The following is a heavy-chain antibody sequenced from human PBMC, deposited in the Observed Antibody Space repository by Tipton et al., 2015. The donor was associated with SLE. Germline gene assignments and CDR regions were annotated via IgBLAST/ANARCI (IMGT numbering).Heavy chain of an antibody. CDR2: INPSGGST. CDR3: ARGSGSYGDY. CDR1: GYTFTSHY. J-gene: IGHJ4*02. D-gene: IGHD1-26*01. V-gene: IGHV1-46*01. Sequence: QLVQSGAEVREPGASVKLSCMPSGYTFTSHYLHWVRQAPGQGLEWMGVINPSGGSTTYAQKLQGRVTMTTDTSTSTAYMELRSLRSDDTAVYYCARGSGSYGDYWGQGTLVTVSS.